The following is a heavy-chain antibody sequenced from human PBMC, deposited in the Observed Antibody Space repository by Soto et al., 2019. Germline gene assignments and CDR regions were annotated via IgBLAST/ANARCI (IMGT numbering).Heavy chain of an antibody. J-gene: IGHJ4*02. CDR3: VREPWGFSGTWYDY. CDR1: KFSFNNYW. CDR2: INHDGSKT. V-gene: IGHV3-74*01. D-gene: IGHD6-13*01. Sequence: GGSLRLSCAASKFSFNNYWMHWVRQVPGKGPAWVSRINHDGSKTEYADSVKGRFTISRDNTNNTLYLQMDSLRVEDTAMYYCVREPWGFSGTWYDYWGQGTLVTVSS.